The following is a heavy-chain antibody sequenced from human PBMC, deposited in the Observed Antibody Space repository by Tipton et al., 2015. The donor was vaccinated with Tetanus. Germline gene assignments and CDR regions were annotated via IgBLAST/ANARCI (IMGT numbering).Heavy chain of an antibody. Sequence: LRLSCTVSGASVRSLNHYWSWLRQPPGKPLEWISDIYYSGATEYNPSLQSRVTTSLHASQRQFSLKLTSVTPADTAIYYCARWGDASGSTNLYTFDIWGQGTMVSVSS. CDR2: IYYSGAT. D-gene: IGHD3-10*01. V-gene: IGHV4-61*01. J-gene: IGHJ3*02. CDR3: ARWGDASGSTNLYTFDI. CDR1: GASVRSLNHY.